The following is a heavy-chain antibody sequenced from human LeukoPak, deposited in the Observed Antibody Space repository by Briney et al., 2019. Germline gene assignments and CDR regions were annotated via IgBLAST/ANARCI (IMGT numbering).Heavy chain of an antibody. CDR2: IYPGDSDT. D-gene: IGHD3-22*01. Sequence: KVSCKASGYTFTSYWIGWVRQMPGKGLEWMGIIYPGDSDTRYSPSFQGQVTISADKSISTAYLQWSSLKASDTAMYYCARPRYDSSGYSFDYWGQGTLVTVSS. J-gene: IGHJ4*02. CDR1: GYTFTSYW. V-gene: IGHV5-51*01. CDR3: ARPRYDSSGYSFDY.